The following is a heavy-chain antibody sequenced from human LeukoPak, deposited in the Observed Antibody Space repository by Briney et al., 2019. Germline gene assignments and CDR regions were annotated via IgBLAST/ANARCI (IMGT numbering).Heavy chain of an antibody. V-gene: IGHV3-30-3*01. J-gene: IGHJ6*02. CDR2: ISYDGSNK. CDR1: GFTFTSYS. Sequence: GGSLRLSCAASGFTFTSYSMNWVRQAPGKGLEWVAVISYDGSNKYYADSVKGQFTISRDNSKNTLYLQMNSLKTEDTAVYYCTTSPLSGRVYYYGMDVWGQGTTVTVSS. CDR3: TTSPLSGRVYYYGMDV. D-gene: IGHD5-12*01.